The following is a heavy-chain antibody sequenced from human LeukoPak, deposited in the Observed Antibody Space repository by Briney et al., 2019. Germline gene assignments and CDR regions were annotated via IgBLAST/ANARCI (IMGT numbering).Heavy chain of an antibody. D-gene: IGHD4-17*01. CDR3: ATRRTVTTLEGAFDI. Sequence: GASVKVSCKASGYTFTSYGISWVRQAPGQGLEWMGGFDPEDGETIYAQKFQGRVTMTEDTSTDTAYMELSSLRSEDTAVYYCATRRTVTTLEGAFDIWGQGTMVTVSS. CDR1: GYTFTSYG. CDR2: FDPEDGET. J-gene: IGHJ3*02. V-gene: IGHV1-24*01.